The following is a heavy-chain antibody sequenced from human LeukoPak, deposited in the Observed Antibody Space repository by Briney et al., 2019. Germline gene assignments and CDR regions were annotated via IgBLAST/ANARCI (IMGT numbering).Heavy chain of an antibody. J-gene: IGHJ4*02. CDR3: ARDLGIAAAGTQDY. V-gene: IGHV1-18*04. CDR2: ISAYNGNT. D-gene: IGHD6-13*01. Sequence: ASVKISCKASGYTFTSYGISWVRQAPGQGLEWMGWISAYNGNTNYAQKLQGRVTMTTDTSTSTAYMELRSLRSDDTAVYYCARDLGIAAAGTQDYWGQGTLVTVSS. CDR1: GYTFTSYG.